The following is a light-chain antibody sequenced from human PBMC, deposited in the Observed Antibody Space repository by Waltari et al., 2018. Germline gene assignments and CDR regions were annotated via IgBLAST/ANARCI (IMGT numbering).Light chain of an antibody. CDR3: SSFSSGSTPVV. CDR1: SSDVGSYNF. J-gene: IGLJ2*01. Sequence: QSVLTQPASVSGSPGQSITIHCTGTSSDVGSYNFVPCYQQHPGKAPKLIIFNVSNRPSGVSNRFSGSKSGNTASLTISGLQAEDEADFYCSSFSSGSTPVVFGGGTMLTVL. V-gene: IGLV2-14*03. CDR2: NVS.